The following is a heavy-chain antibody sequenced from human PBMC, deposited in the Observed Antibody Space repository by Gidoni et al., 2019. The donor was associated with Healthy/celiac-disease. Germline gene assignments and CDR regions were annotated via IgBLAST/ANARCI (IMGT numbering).Heavy chain of an antibody. D-gene: IGHD3-3*01. V-gene: IGHV4-31*03. Sequence: QVQLQESGPGRVKPSQTLSLTCTVSAGSISRGGYYWRWTRQPPGKGLEWIGYIYYSGSTYYNQSLKSRVTISVDTSKNQFSLKLSSVTAADTAVYYCARADYDFWSGQNWFDPWGQGTLVTVSS. CDR1: AGSISRGGYY. CDR3: ARADYDFWSGQNWFDP. J-gene: IGHJ5*02. CDR2: IYYSGST.